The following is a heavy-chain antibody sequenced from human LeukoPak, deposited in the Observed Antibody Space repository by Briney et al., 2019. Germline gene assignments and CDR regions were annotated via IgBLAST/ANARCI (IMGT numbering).Heavy chain of an antibody. D-gene: IGHD2-21*01. V-gene: IGHV1-2*02. J-gene: IGHJ4*02. Sequence: ASVKVSCKASGYTFTGYYMHWVRQAPGQGLEWMGWINPNSGGTNYAQKFQGRVTMTRDTSISTAYMELSRLRSDDTAVYYCARDSGADFGGDCSNDYWGQGTLVTVSS. CDR1: GYTFTGYY. CDR2: INPNSGGT. CDR3: ARDSGADFGGDCSNDY.